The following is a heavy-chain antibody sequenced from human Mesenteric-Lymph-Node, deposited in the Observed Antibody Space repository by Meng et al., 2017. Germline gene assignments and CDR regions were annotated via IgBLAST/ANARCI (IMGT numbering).Heavy chain of an antibody. D-gene: IGHD6-19*01. Sequence: GESLKISCKVSGHSFISYWIGWVRQMPGKGLEWMGTIYPGDSETRYSPSFQGQVTISADKSISTAYLQWSSLKASDTAMYYCARQGSGEVDYWGQGTLVTVSS. V-gene: IGHV5-51*01. CDR2: IYPGDSET. CDR1: GHSFISYW. J-gene: IGHJ4*02. CDR3: ARQGSGEVDY.